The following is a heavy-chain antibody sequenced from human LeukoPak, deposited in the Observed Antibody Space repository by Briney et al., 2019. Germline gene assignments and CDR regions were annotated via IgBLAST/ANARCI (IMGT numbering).Heavy chain of an antibody. CDR1: GFTFSSYS. V-gene: IGHV3-48*04. J-gene: IGHJ4*02. CDR2: ISSSSSTI. CDR3: AKDRKAYCSGGSCYSPLDY. D-gene: IGHD2-15*01. Sequence: PGGSLRLSCAASGFTFSSYSMNRVRQAPGKGLEWVSYISSSSSTIYYADSVKGRFTISRDNAKNSLYLQMNSLRAEDTALYYCAKDRKAYCSGGSCYSPLDYWGQGTLVTVSS.